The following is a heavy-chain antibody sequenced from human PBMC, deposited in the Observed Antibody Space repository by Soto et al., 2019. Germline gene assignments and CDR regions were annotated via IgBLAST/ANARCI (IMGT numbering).Heavy chain of an antibody. CDR2: IYPGDSDT. Sequence: VELQKIPNNVSGYNITDFWIGWVSKMPEKGLEWMGVIYPGDSDTIYSPSFQGRVTISADKSINTAYLQWSSLKASDTAMYYCASRRDGTGTVDYAYGIWGQATLVTVSS. D-gene: IGHD1-1*01. CDR1: GYNITDFW. CDR3: ASRRDGTGTVDYAYGI. V-gene: IGHV5-51*01. J-gene: IGHJ4*01.